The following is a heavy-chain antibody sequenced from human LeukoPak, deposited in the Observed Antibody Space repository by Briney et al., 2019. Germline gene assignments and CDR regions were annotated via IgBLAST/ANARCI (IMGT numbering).Heavy chain of an antibody. Sequence: GASVKVSCKASGYTFTGYYMHWVRQAPGQGLEWMGWINPNSGGTNYAQKFQGRVTMTRDTSISTAYMELSRLRSDDTAVYYCARVSTAYGDYQMNAFDIWGQGTMVTVSS. D-gene: IGHD4-17*01. CDR3: ARVSTAYGDYQMNAFDI. V-gene: IGHV1-2*02. J-gene: IGHJ3*02. CDR1: GYTFTGYY. CDR2: INPNSGGT.